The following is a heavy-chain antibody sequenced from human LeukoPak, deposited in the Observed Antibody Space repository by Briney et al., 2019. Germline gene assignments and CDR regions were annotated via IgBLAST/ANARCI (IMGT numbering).Heavy chain of an antibody. CDR2: ISSSSSYI. V-gene: IGHV3-21*01. CDR3: ARSSTPSSSWYSEAFDI. J-gene: IGHJ3*02. D-gene: IGHD6-13*01. CDR1: GFTFSSYG. Sequence: GGSLRLSCAASGFTFSSYGMHWVRQAPGKGLEWVSSISSSSSYIYYADSVKGRFTISRDNAKNSLYLQMNSLRAEDTAVYYCARSSTPSSSWYSEAFDIWGQGTMVTVSS.